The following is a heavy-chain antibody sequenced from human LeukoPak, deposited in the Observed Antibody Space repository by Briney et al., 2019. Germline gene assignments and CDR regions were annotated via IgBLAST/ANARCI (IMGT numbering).Heavy chain of an antibody. Sequence: PGGSLRLSCAASGFTFSSYSMNWVRQAPGKGLEWVSSISSSSSYIYYADSVKGRFTISRDNAKNSLYLQMNSLRAEDTAVYYCARDPGAIQLWLPFDYWGQGTLVTVSS. CDR2: ISSSSSYI. CDR1: GFTFSSYS. D-gene: IGHD5-18*01. J-gene: IGHJ4*02. CDR3: ARDPGAIQLWLPFDY. V-gene: IGHV3-21*01.